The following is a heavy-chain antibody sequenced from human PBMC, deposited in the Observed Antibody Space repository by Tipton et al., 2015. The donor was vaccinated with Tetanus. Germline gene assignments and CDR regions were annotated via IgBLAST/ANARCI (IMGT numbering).Heavy chain of an antibody. CDR2: IYHSGST. Sequence: TLSLTCAVSGYSISSGYYWGWIRQPPGKGLEWIGSIYHSGSTYYNPSLKSRVTISVDTSKNRFSLKLSSVTAADTAVYYCARGRRSSGYDWFDPWGQGTLVTVSS. V-gene: IGHV4-38-2*01. D-gene: IGHD6-19*01. CDR1: GYSISSGYY. J-gene: IGHJ5*02. CDR3: ARGRRSSGYDWFDP.